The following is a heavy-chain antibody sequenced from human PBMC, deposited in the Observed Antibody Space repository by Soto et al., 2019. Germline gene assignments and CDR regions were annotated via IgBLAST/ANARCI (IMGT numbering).Heavy chain of an antibody. CDR3: AKDRESSFDY. CDR2: ISYDGSNK. J-gene: IGHJ4*02. D-gene: IGHD3-16*02. V-gene: IGHV3-30*18. CDR1: GFTFSSYG. Sequence: GGSLRLSCAASGFTFSSYGMHWVRQAPGKGLEWVAVISYDGSNKYYADSVKGRFTISRDNSKNTLYLQMNSLRAEDTAVYYYAKDRESSFDYWGQGTLVTVSS.